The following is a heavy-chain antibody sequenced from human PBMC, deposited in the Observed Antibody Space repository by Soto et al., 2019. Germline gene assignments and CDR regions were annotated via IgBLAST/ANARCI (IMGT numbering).Heavy chain of an antibody. CDR1: GGSISSSNW. V-gene: IGHV4-4*02. CDR2: IYHSEST. CDR3: ARGGKWRRDGYNH. J-gene: IGHJ4*02. Sequence: QVQLQESGPGLVKPSGTLSLTCAVSGGSISSSNWWSWVRQPPGKGLGWIGEIYHSESTNYNPSLKSRVTISVDKSKHQFPLKLGSVTAADTAVYYCARGGKWRRDGYNHWGQGTLVTVSS. D-gene: IGHD5-12*01.